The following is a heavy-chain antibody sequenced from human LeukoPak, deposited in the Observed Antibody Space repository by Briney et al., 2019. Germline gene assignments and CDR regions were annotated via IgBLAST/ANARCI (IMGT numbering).Heavy chain of an antibody. CDR3: ARLVLEPRYFDY. D-gene: IGHD3-3*01. CDR2: INHSGST. CDR1: GGSFSGYY. Sequence: SETLSLTCAVYGGSFSGYYWSWIRQPPGKGLEWIGEINHSGSTNYNPSLKSRVTISVDTSKNQFSLKLSSVTAADTAVYYCARLVLEPRYFDYWGQGTLVTVSS. V-gene: IGHV4-34*01. J-gene: IGHJ4*02.